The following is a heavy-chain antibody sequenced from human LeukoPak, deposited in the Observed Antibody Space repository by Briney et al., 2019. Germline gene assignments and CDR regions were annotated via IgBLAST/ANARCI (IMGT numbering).Heavy chain of an antibody. J-gene: IGHJ4*02. V-gene: IGHV1-2*02. CDR1: GYTFTGYY. CDR2: INPNSGGT. D-gene: IGHD1-1*01. Sequence: ASVKVSCKASGYTFTGYYMHWVRQAPGQGLEWMRWINPNSGGTNYAQKFQGRVTMTRDTSISTAYMELSRLRSDDTAVYSCARVIWSWNDPYFDYWGQGTLVTVSS. CDR3: ARVIWSWNDPYFDY.